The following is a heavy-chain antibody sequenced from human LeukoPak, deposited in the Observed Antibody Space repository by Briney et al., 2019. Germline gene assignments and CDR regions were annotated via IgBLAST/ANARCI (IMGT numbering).Heavy chain of an antibody. Sequence: TGGSLRLSCAASGFTFSSYSMNWVRQAPGKGLEWVSAISGSGGSTYYADSVKGRFTISRDNSKNTLYLQMNSLRAEDTAVYYCAKDSEQWLADPMFDYWGQGTLVTVSS. CDR3: AKDSEQWLADPMFDY. CDR2: ISGSGGST. V-gene: IGHV3-23*01. J-gene: IGHJ4*02. CDR1: GFTFSSYS. D-gene: IGHD6-19*01.